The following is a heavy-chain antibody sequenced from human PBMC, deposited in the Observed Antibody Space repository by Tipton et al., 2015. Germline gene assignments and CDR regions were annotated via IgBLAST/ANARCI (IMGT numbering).Heavy chain of an antibody. V-gene: IGHV4-31*02. D-gene: IGHD3-16*01. Sequence: GLVKPSGTLSLICNVSGGSISSPNWWTWVRQPPTKGLEWIGYIFYSGSAFYNTSLKSRVSISVDTSENQFSLKLSSVTASDSALYYCASGGILGYFDYWGQGTLITVSS. CDR2: IFYSGSA. J-gene: IGHJ4*02. CDR3: ASGGILGYFDY. CDR1: GGSISSPNW.